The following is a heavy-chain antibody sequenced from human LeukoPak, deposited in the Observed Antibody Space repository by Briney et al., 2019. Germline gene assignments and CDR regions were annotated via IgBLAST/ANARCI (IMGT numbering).Heavy chain of an antibody. D-gene: IGHD2-15*01. V-gene: IGHV3-74*01. Sequence: GGSLRLSCAASGFTFSSYWMHWVRQAPGKGLVWVSRINGDGSSTYYADSVKGRFTISRDNSKNTLYLQMNSLRAEDTAVYYCAKDLIVVVVAATRLDWFDPWGQGTLVTVSS. J-gene: IGHJ5*02. CDR1: GFTFSSYW. CDR2: INGDGSST. CDR3: AKDLIVVVVAATRLDWFDP.